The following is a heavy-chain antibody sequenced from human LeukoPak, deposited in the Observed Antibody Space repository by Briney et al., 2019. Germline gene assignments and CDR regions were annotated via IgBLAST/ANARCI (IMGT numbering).Heavy chain of an antibody. Sequence: SETLSLTCTVSGYSISSGYYWGWIRQPPGKGLEWIGSIYHSGSTYYNPSLKSRVTISVDTSKNQFSLELTSVTAADTAVYYCARGESRQFDYWGQGTLVTVSS. CDR2: IYHSGST. V-gene: IGHV4-38-2*02. J-gene: IGHJ4*02. CDR1: GYSISSGYY. CDR3: ARGESRQFDY. D-gene: IGHD6-6*01.